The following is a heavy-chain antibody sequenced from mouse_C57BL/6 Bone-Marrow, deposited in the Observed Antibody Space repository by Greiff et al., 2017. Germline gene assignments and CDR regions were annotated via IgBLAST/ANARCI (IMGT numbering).Heavy chain of an antibody. D-gene: IGHD1-1*01. CDR1: GYTFTNYW. J-gene: IGHJ1*03. Sequence: VQRVESGAELVRPGTSVKMSCKASGYTFTNYWIGWAKQRPGHGLEWIGDIYPGGGYTNYNEKFKGKATLTADKSSSTAYMQFSSLTSEDSAIYYCARWAVVATYWYFDVWGTGTTVTVSS. CDR2: IYPGGGYT. V-gene: IGHV1-63*01. CDR3: ARWAVVATYWYFDV.